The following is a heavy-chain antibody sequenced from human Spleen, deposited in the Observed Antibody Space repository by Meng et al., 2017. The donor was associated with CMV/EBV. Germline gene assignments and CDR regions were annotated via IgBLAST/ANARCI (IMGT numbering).Heavy chain of an antibody. CDR3: AKDLRYCRFSICHHNYFDY. CDR1: FSDHG. J-gene: IGHJ4*02. V-gene: IGHV3-30*02. D-gene: IGHD2-15*01. Sequence: FSDHGMHWVRQAPGKGLEWVAFIQYDGNNHYYVDPVRGRFTISRDNSKSTLYLQMDNLRAEDSAVYYCAKDLRYCRFSICHHNYFDYWGQGTLVTVSS. CDR2: IQYDGNNH.